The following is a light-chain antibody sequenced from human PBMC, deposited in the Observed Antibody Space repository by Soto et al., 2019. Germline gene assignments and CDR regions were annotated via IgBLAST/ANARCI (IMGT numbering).Light chain of an antibody. V-gene: IGKV1-39*01. CDR2: AAS. CDR3: QQSYSTSPIT. CDR1: QSISSY. J-gene: IGKJ5*01. Sequence: DIQMTQSPSSLSASVGDRVTITCRASQSISSYLNWYQQKPGKAPNLLIYAASRLQSGVPSRFSGSGSGTDVTLTISSLQPEYFATYYCQQSYSTSPITFGQGTRLEIK.